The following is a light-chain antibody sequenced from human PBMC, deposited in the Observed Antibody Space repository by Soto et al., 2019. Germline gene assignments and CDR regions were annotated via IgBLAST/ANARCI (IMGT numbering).Light chain of an antibody. J-gene: IGKJ1*01. CDR3: QQCYMGWT. Sequence: DIQMTQSPSTLSASVGDRVTITCRASQSIGRFLAWYQHQPGKAPKVLIYDASTLESGVPSRFSGTGSGTEFTFSITSLQPEDVGTYYCQQCYMGWTFGQGTKV. CDR1: QSIGRF. CDR2: DAS. V-gene: IGKV1-5*01.